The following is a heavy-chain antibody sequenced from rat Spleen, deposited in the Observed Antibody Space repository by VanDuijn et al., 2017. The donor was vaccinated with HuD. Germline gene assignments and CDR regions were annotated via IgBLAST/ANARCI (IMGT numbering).Heavy chain of an antibody. J-gene: IGHJ2*01. CDR1: GHSIASSY. CDR2: INYSGST. CDR3: AREGATVYY. V-gene: IGHV3-1*01. D-gene: IGHD1-8*01. Sequence: EVQLQESGPGLVRPSQSLSLTCSVTGHSIASSYRWNWIRKFPGNKMEFIGHINYSGSTTYNPSLKSRTSITRDTSGNQFFLQLNSVTTEDTATYCCAREGATVYYWGQGVMVTVSS.